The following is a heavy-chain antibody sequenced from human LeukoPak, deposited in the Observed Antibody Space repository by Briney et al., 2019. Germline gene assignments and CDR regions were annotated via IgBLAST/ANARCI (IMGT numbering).Heavy chain of an antibody. Sequence: PGGSLRLSCAASGFTFSSYGMHWVRQAPGKGLEWVAFIRYDGSNKYYVDSVKGRFTISRDNSKNTLYLQMNSLRAEDTAVYYCATGSSSGWYGPLDYWGQGTLVTVSS. CDR1: GFTFSSYG. J-gene: IGHJ4*02. D-gene: IGHD6-19*01. CDR3: ATGSSSGWYGPLDY. V-gene: IGHV3-30*02. CDR2: IRYDGSNK.